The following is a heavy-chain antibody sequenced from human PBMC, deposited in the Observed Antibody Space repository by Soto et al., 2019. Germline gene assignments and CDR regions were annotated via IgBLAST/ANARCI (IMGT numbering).Heavy chain of an antibody. V-gene: IGHV1-46*01. CDR3: VRGYCTTSPCSGDFQF. CDR2: IHPSGDT. J-gene: IGHJ1*01. Sequence: ASVKVSCKASGYKFTTYFIHWVRQAPGQDLEWMGMIHPSGDTGYAQKFRGRVTMTIDTSTTTAYMELRNLTSEDTAVYFSVRGYCTTSPCSGDFQFWRQGTLVTVSS. CDR1: GYKFTTYF. D-gene: IGHD2-15*01.